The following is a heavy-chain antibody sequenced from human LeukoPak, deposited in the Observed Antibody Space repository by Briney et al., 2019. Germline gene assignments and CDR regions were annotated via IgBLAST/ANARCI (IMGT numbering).Heavy chain of an antibody. J-gene: IGHJ4*02. CDR1: GFTFSSYS. V-gene: IGHV3-21*01. CDR3: ARDLSTWGRYSGYDFDY. CDR2: ISSSSSYI. Sequence: GGSLRLSCAASGFTFSSYSMNWVRQAPGKGLEWVSSISSSSSYIYYADSVKGRFTISRDNAKNSLYLQMNSLRAEDTAVYYCARDLSTWGRYSGYDFDYWGQGTLVTVSS. D-gene: IGHD5-12*01.